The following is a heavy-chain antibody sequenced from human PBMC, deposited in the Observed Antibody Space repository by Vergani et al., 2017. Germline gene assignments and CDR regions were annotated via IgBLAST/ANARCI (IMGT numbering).Heavy chain of an antibody. CDR2: ISWNGGNI. V-gene: IGHV3-9*03. CDR3: TKDGGGVGYTYGYFGS. Sequence: EVQLVESGGGLVQPGRSLRLSCAASGFTFDVYAMHWVRQAPGKGLEWVSGISWNGGNIGYADSVKGRFTISRDNAKNSLYLQMNSLRAEDMAFYYCTKDGGGVGYTYGYFGSWGQGTLVTVSS. J-gene: IGHJ4*02. D-gene: IGHD5-18*01. CDR1: GFTFDVYA.